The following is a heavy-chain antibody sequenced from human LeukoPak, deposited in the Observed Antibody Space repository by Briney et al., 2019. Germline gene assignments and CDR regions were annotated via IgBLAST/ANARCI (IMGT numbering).Heavy chain of an antibody. J-gene: IGHJ4*02. V-gene: IGHV3-23*01. CDR3: VSFYETY. D-gene: IGHD2-2*01. CDR2: ISGSGDKT. CDR1: GFTFINYV. Sequence: GGSLRLSCAASGFTFINYVMNWVRQAPGKGLEWVSSISGSGDKTYDADSVKGRFTISKDNAKNTVYLQMNNLRAEDTAVYYCVSFYETYWGRGTLVTVSS.